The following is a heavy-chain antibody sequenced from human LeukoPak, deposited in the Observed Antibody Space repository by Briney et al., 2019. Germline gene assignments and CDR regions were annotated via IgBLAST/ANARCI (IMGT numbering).Heavy chain of an antibody. D-gene: IGHD3-22*01. CDR1: GFTFSSYS. J-gene: IGHJ4*02. V-gene: IGHV3-21*01. CDR2: ISSSSSYI. Sequence: PGGSLRLSCAASGFTFSSYSVNWVRQAPGKGLEWVSSISSSSSYIYYADSVKGRFTISRDNAKNSLYLQMNSLRAEDTAVYYCAITRMNLLSSYYYDSSGYYIYWGQGTLVTVSS. CDR3: AITRMNLLSSYYYDSSGYYIY.